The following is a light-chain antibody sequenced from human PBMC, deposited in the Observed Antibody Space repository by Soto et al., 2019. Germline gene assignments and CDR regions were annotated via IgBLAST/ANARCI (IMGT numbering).Light chain of an antibody. Sequence: QTALTQPASVSGSPGQSITISCTGTSSDVGVYNYVSWYQQHPGKAPKLMIYDVSNRPSGVSNRFSGSKSGNTASLTISGLQAEDEADYYCSSYTSSSTLDHYVFGTGTKVTVL. CDR2: DVS. J-gene: IGLJ1*01. CDR1: SSDVGVYNY. CDR3: SSYTSSSTLDHYV. V-gene: IGLV2-14*01.